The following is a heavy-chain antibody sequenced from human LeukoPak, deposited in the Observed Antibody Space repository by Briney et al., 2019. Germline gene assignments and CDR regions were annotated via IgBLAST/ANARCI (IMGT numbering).Heavy chain of an antibody. J-gene: IGHJ3*02. Sequence: GGSLRLSCAASGFTFSSYSMNWVRQAPGKGLEWVSSISSSSSYIYYADSVKGRFTISRDNAKNSLYLQMNSLRAEDTAVYYCARDPLPGYYDSSGSPDAFDIWGQGTMVTVSS. CDR3: ARDPLPGYYDSSGSPDAFDI. CDR2: ISSSSSYI. V-gene: IGHV3-21*01. D-gene: IGHD3-22*01. CDR1: GFTFSSYS.